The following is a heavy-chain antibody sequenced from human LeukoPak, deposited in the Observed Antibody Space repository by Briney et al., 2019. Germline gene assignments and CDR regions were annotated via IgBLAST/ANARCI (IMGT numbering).Heavy chain of an antibody. CDR1: GYTFTDYY. Sequence: GASVKVSCKASGYTFTDYYIHWVRQAPGQGLEWIGWVNPDTGDANYGQKFKGRVTMTRDTSVTSACMELKSLRSDDTAVYYCARGTEAAGTMGVWGKGTTVTISS. D-gene: IGHD6-13*01. CDR3: ARGTEAAGTMGV. CDR2: VNPDTGDA. J-gene: IGHJ6*03. V-gene: IGHV1-2*02.